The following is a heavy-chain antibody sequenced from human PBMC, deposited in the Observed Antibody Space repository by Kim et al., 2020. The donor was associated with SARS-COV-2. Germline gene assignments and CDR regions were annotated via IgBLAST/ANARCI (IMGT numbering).Heavy chain of an antibody. CDR2: IYYSGST. J-gene: IGHJ2*01. V-gene: IGHV4-59*08. CDR1: GGSISSYY. D-gene: IGHD3-9*01. CDR3: ARHGYDILTGRAGVWYFDL. Sequence: TLSLTCTVSGGSISSYYWSWIRQPPGKGLEWIGYIYYSGSTNYNPSLKSRVTISVDTSKNQFSLKLSSVTAADTAVYYCARHGYDILTGRAGVWYFDLWGRGTLVTVSS.